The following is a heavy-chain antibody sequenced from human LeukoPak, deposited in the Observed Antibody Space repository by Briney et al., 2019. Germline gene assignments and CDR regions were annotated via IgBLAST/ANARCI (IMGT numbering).Heavy chain of an antibody. D-gene: IGHD6-19*01. V-gene: IGHV3-23*01. CDR1: GFSFTSYA. CDR3: ARGPPLIAVAGTLDY. J-gene: IGHJ4*02. CDR2: INGGGDKT. Sequence: GGSLRLSCAASGFSFTSYAMSWVRQAPGKGLEWVSGINGGGDKTYYRDSVKGRITISRDNSKNTLYLQMNSLRAEDTAVYYCARGPPLIAVAGTLDYWGQGTLVTVSS.